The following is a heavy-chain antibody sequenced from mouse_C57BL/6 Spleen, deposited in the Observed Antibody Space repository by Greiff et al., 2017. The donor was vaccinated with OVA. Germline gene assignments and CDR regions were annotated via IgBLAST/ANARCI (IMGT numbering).Heavy chain of an antibody. V-gene: IGHV5-4*01. CDR3: ARPMDYDKGFAY. D-gene: IGHD2-4*01. Sequence: EVQVVESGGGLVKPGGSLKLSCAASGFTFSSYAMSWVRPTPEKRLEWVATISDGGSYTYYPDNVKGRFTISRDNAKNNLYLQMSHLKSEDTAMYYCARPMDYDKGFAYWGQGTLVTVSA. J-gene: IGHJ3*01. CDR1: GFTFSSYA. CDR2: ISDGGSYT.